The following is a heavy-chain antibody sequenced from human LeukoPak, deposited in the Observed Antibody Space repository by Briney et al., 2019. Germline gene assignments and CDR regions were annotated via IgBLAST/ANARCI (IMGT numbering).Heavy chain of an antibody. CDR1: GFTFSSYS. CDR2: ISSSSSYI. Sequence: GGSLRLSCAASGFTFSSYSMNWVRQAPGKGLEWVSSISSSSSYIYYADSVKGRFSISRDNSKNTLFLQMNSLGADDTAVYYCARDYYGSGSYYNELYYYYMDVWGKGTTVTVSS. J-gene: IGHJ6*03. V-gene: IGHV3-21*04. D-gene: IGHD3-10*01. CDR3: ARDYYGSGSYYNELYYYYMDV.